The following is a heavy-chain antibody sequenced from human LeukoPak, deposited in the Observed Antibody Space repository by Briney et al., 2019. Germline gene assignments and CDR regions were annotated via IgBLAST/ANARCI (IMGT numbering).Heavy chain of an antibody. CDR1: GYTLTELS. D-gene: IGHD6-13*01. V-gene: IGHV1-24*01. J-gene: IGHJ6*03. CDR2: FDPEDGET. Sequence: ASVKVSCKVSGYTLTELSMHWVRQAPGKGLEWMGGFDPEDGETIYAQKFQGRVTMTEDTSTDTAYMELSSLRSEGMAVYYCARGRTYSSSSSGGGGSYYYMDVWGKGTTVTVSS. CDR3: ARGRTYSSSSSGGGGSYYYMDV.